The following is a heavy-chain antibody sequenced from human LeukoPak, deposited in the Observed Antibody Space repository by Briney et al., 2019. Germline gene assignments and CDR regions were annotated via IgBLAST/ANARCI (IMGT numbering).Heavy chain of an antibody. CDR2: IIPIFGTA. D-gene: IGHD4-17*01. J-gene: IGHJ4*02. Sequence: SVKVSCKASGGTFSSYAISWVRQAPGQGLEWMGGIIPIFGTANYARKFQGRVTITADESTSTAYMELSSLTSEDTAVYYCARDAFYGDYSYFDSWGQGTLVTVSS. CDR3: ARDAFYGDYSYFDS. V-gene: IGHV1-69*01. CDR1: GGTFSSYA.